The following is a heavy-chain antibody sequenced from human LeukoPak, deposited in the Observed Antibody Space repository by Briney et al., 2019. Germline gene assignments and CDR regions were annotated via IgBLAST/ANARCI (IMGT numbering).Heavy chain of an antibody. J-gene: IGHJ4*02. CDR2: ISSTSSYM. V-gene: IGHV3-21*01. Sequence: GGSLRLSCAASGFIFSSYSMNWVRQAPGKGLEWVSSISSTSSYMYDADSVRGRITISRDNSKNTLYLQMNSLRAEDTAVYYCARADCSSTSCYGHYFDYWGQGTLVTVSS. CDR1: GFIFSSYS. D-gene: IGHD2-2*01. CDR3: ARADCSSTSCYGHYFDY.